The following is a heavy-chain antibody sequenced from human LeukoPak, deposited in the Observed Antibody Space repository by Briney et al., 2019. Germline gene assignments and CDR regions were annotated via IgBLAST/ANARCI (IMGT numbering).Heavy chain of an antibody. CDR1: GGSISSYY. J-gene: IGHJ3*02. V-gene: IGHV4-4*07. D-gene: IGHD4-11*01. CDR2: IYTSGST. Sequence: PSETLSLTCTVTGGSISSYYWSWIRQPAGKGLEWIGRIYTSGSTNYNPSLKSRVTMSVDTSKNQFSLKLSSVTAADTAVYYCASTHHDYSNYPTGDAFDIWGQGTMVTVSS. CDR3: ASTHHDYSNYPTGDAFDI.